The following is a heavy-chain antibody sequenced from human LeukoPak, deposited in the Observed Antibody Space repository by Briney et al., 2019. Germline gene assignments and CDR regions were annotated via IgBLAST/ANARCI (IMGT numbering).Heavy chain of an antibody. CDR3: ATLAAPSAPYYFDY. Sequence: GESLKISSKSSGYSFISYWIGWVRQMPGKGLEWMGIIYPGGSDIRYSPSFQGQVTISVDKSISTAYLQWSSLKASDTAMYYCATLAAPSAPYYFDYWGQGTLVTVSS. CDR1: GYSFISYW. V-gene: IGHV5-51*01. J-gene: IGHJ4*02. D-gene: IGHD6-6*01. CDR2: IYPGGSDI.